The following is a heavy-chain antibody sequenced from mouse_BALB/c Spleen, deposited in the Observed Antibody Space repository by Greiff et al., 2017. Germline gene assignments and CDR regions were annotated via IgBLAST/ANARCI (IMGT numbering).Heavy chain of an antibody. J-gene: IGHJ3*01. CDR1: GYSITSDYA. CDR3: ARDYYGYWFAY. CDR2: ISYSGST. D-gene: IGHD1-2*01. V-gene: IGHV3-2*02. Sequence: EVQLQESGPGLVKPSQSLSLTCTVTGYSITSDYAWNWIRQFPGNKLEWMGYISYSGSTSYNPSLKSRISITRDTSKNQFFLQLNSVTTEDTATYYCARDYYGYWFAYWGQGTLVTVSA.